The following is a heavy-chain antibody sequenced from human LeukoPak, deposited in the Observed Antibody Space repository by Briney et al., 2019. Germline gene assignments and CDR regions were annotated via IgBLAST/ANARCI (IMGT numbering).Heavy chain of an antibody. CDR1: GGSISSYY. D-gene: IGHD3-3*01. CDR2: IYYSGST. CDR3: ARGYDFWSGYYSSYGMDV. V-gene: IGHV4-59*01. J-gene: IGHJ6*02. Sequence: SETLSLTCTVSGGSISSYYWSWIRQPPGKGLEWTGYIYYSGSTNYNPSLKSRVTISVDTSKNQFSLKLSSVTAADTAVYYGARGYDFWSGYYSSYGMDVWGQGTTVTVSS.